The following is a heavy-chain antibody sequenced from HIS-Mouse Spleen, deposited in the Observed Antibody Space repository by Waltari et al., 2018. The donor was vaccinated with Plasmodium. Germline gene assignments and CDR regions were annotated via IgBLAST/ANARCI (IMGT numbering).Heavy chain of an antibody. J-gene: IGHJ4*02. CDR3: ARDRITGTSYFDY. V-gene: IGHV4-39*07. CDR2: IDYSGGT. Sequence: QLQLQESGPGLVKPSETLSLTCTVSGGSISSSSYYWGWIRQPPGKGLEWIGSIDYSGGTYYTPSLKGRVTISVDTSKNQFSLKLSSVTAADTAVYYCARDRITGTSYFDYWGQGTLVTVSS. D-gene: IGHD1-7*01. CDR1: GGSISSSSYY.